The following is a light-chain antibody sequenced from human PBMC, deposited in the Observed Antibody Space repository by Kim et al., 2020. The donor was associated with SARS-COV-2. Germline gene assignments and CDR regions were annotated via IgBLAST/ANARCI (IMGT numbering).Light chain of an antibody. CDR1: SSDVGGYNY. Sequence: QSITISCTGTSSDVGGYNYVSWYLQHPGKAPKLIIYDVNNRPSGVSNRFSGSKSGNTASLTISGLQAEDEADYYCSSYTTSSTQVIFGGGTQLTVL. CDR2: DVN. CDR3: SSYTTSSTQVI. J-gene: IGLJ2*01. V-gene: IGLV2-14*03.